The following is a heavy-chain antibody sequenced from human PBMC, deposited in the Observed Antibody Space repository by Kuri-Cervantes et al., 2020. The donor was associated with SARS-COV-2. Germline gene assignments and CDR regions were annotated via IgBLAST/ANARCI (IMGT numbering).Heavy chain of an antibody. D-gene: IGHD2-8*01. CDR2: IRSKANSYAT. CDR1: GFTFSGSA. Sequence: GESLKISCAASGFTFSGSAMHWVRQASGKGLEWVGRIRSKANSYATAYAASVKGRFTISRDDSKNTAYLQMNSLKTEDTAVYYRTRQGVDYWGQGTLVTVSS. J-gene: IGHJ4*02. CDR3: TRQGVDY. V-gene: IGHV3-73*01.